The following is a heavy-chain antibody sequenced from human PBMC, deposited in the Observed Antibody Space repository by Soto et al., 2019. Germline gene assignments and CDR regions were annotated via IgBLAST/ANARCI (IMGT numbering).Heavy chain of an antibody. CDR1: GYTFNNYI. J-gene: IGHJ6*02. CDR3: AIAYASQTDYGYYGMDV. CDR2: IRTYDGNA. V-gene: IGHV1-18*01. Sequence: ASVKVSCKASGYTFNNYIIFWVRQAPGQGLEWMGRIRTYDGNAYYAQKFQGGVTMTADTSTSTAYMELRSLRLDDTAVYYCAIAYASQTDYGYYGMDVWGQGTTVTVSS. D-gene: IGHD3-16*01.